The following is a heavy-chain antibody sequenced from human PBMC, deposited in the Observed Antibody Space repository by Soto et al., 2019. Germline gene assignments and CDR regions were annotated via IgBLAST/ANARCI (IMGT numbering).Heavy chain of an antibody. CDR3: AMVDNYVTPTPQDV. J-gene: IGHJ6*02. V-gene: IGHV1-18*01. D-gene: IGHD3-16*01. CDR1: GYIFVNYG. CDR2: ISPYSGNT. Sequence: QVQLVQSGDEVRKPGSSVKVSCKASGYIFVNYGIAWVRQAPGQGLEWMGWISPYSGNTHYASKVQGGRTMXTXTXXSTASMDLGRLTSADTAVYYCAMVDNYVTPTPQDVWGQGTTVTVSS.